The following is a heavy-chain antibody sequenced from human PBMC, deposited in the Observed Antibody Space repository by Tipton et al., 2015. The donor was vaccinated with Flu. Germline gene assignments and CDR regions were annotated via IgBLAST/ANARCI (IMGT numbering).Heavy chain of an antibody. CDR2: ISAYNGNT. J-gene: IGHJ6*02. V-gene: IGHV1-18*01. Sequence: QLVQSGAEVKKPGASVKVSCKASGYTFTSYGISWVRQAPGQGLEWMGWISAYNGNTNYAQKLQGRVTMTTDTSTSTAYMELRSLKSDDTAVYYCANTIFGVVVGGFYGMGVWGQGTTVTVSS. D-gene: IGHD3-3*01. CDR3: ANTIFGVVVGGFYGMGV. CDR1: GYTFTSYG.